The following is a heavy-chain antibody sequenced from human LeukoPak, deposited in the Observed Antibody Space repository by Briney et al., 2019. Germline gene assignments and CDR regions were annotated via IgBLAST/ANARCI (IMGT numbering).Heavy chain of an antibody. CDR1: GFTFSSYS. CDR3: ASEMATIDPAIDY. CDR2: ISSSSSYI. V-gene: IGHV3-21*01. Sequence: GGSLRLSCAASGFTFSSYSMNWVRQAPGKGLERVSSISSSSSYIYYADSVKGRFTISRDNAKNSLYLQMNSLRAEDTAVYYCASEMATIDPAIDYWGQGTLVTVSS. J-gene: IGHJ4*02. D-gene: IGHD5-24*01.